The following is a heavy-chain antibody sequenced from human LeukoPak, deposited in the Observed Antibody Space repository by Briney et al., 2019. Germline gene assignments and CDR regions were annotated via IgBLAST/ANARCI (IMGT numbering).Heavy chain of an antibody. V-gene: IGHV1-46*01. D-gene: IGHD3-22*01. CDR3: ARGAQYDSSGYSPSVFDI. J-gene: IGHJ3*02. Sequence: ASVKVSCKASGYTFTSYYMHWVRQAPGQGLEWMGIINPSGGSTSYAQKFQGRVTRTRDTSTSTVYMELSSLRSEDTAVYYCARGAQYDSSGYSPSVFDIWGQGTMVTVSS. CDR1: GYTFTSYY. CDR2: INPSGGST.